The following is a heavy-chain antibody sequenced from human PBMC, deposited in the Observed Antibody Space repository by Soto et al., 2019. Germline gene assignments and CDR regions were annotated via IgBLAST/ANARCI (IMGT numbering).Heavy chain of an antibody. V-gene: IGHV3-23*01. Sequence: EVQLLESGGGLVQPGGSLRLSCAASGFTFSNNVMNWVRQAPGKGLEWVSGISDNGGSTYYADSVKGRCTISRDNSKTTLYLQMNSLRAEDTAVYYCAKEVYGAARGGMDVWGQGTTVTVSS. CDR3: AKEVYGAARGGMDV. CDR1: GFTFSNNV. J-gene: IGHJ6*02. D-gene: IGHD3-10*01. CDR2: ISDNGGST.